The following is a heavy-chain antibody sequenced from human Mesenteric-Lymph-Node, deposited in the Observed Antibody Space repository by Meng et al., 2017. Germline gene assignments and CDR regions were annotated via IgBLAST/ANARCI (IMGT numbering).Heavy chain of an antibody. CDR2: INTNTGNP. J-gene: IGHJ5*02. V-gene: IGHV7-4-1*04. Sequence: QVQLVQSGSELNKPGASVKVSCKASGYTLTTYAMNWVRQAPGQGLEWMGWINTNTGNPTYAQGFTGRFVFSLDTSVNMAYLQITSLKAEDTAVYYCVGGDWFDPWGQGTLVTVSS. CDR1: GYTLTTYA. CDR3: VGGDWFDP.